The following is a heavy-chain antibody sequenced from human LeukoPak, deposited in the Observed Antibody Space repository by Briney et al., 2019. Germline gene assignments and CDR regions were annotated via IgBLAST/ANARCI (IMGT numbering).Heavy chain of an antibody. V-gene: IGHV3-7*01. CDR3: ARDRNTFGVDY. CDR2: IKQDGSEK. D-gene: IGHD3-10*01. J-gene: IGHJ4*02. CDR1: GFTFSSYW. Sequence: GGSLRLSCAASGFTFSSYWMNSVRQAPGKGLEWVANIKQDGSEKYYVDSVKGRFTISRDNAKNSLYLQMNSLRAEDTAVYYCARDRNTFGVDYWGQGTLVTVSS.